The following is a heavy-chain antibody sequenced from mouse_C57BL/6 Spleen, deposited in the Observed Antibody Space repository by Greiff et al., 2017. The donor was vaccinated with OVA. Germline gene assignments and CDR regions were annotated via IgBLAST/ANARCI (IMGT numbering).Heavy chain of an antibody. D-gene: IGHD5-1*01. CDR1: GYAFSSSW. CDR2: IYPGDGDT. J-gene: IGHJ4*01. V-gene: IGHV1-82*01. CDR3: ARQEPIYAMDY. Sequence: QVQLQQSGPELVKPGASVKISCKASGYAFSSSWMNWVKQRPGKGLEWIGRIYPGDGDTNYNGKFKGKATLTADKSSSTAYMQLSSLTSEDSAVYFCARQEPIYAMDYWGQGTSVTVSS.